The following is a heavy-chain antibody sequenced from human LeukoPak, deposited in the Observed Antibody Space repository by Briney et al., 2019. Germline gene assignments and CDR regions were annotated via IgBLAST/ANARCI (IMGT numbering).Heavy chain of an antibody. CDR2: ISAYNVNT. CDR1: GYNLISYG. J-gene: IGHJ5*02. D-gene: IGHD1-1*01. CDR3: ARCPRTKYNWFDP. Sequence: ASVKVSCKASGYNLISYGIIWVRQAPGQGLEWMGWISAYNVNTNYAQKFQGRVTMTTDTSTSTAYMELRSLKSDDTAVYYCARCPRTKYNWFDPWGQGTLVTVSS. V-gene: IGHV1-18*01.